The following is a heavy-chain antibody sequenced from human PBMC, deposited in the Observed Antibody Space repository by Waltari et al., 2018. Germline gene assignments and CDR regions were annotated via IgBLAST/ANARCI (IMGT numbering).Heavy chain of an antibody. CDR1: GYSFTSYW. J-gene: IGHJ4*02. CDR2: IYPGDYHT. Sequence: EVQLVQSGTEVKKPGESLRISCKASGYSFTSYWIGWVRQMPGKGLEWVGIIYPGDYHTRYRPSLQGQVSISVDKSSSTAYLQWNSLKASDSAMYYCARMGQWGNLAPGDYWGQGTQVTVSS. D-gene: IGHD1-26*01. CDR3: ARMGQWGNLAPGDY. V-gene: IGHV5-51*01.